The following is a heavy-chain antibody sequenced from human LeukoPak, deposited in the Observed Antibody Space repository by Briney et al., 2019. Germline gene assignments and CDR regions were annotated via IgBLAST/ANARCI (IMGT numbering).Heavy chain of an antibody. D-gene: IGHD2-15*01. V-gene: IGHV3-48*03. J-gene: IGHJ3*02. Sequence: GGSLRLSCAASGFTFSSYEMNWVRQAPGKGLEWVSYISSSGSTIYYADSVKGRFTISRDNSKNTLYLQMNSLRAVDTAVYYCARQALGYCSGGSCFSVAFDIWGQGTMVTVSS. CDR2: ISSSGSTI. CDR1: GFTFSSYE. CDR3: ARQALGYCSGGSCFSVAFDI.